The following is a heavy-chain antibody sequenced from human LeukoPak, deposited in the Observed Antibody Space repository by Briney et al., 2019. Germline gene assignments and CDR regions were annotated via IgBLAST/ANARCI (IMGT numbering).Heavy chain of an antibody. CDR3: VTSTGQQFIPYDY. J-gene: IGHJ4*02. CDR2: IYGADAA. Sequence: GGSLRLSCAASGFTVSSNYMTWVRQAPGKGLEWVSLIYGADAAYYAESVRGGFMISRDNLKNTLFLQMNSLRVEDTAVYYCVTSTGQQFIPYDYWGQGTHVTVSS. CDR1: GFTVSSNY. D-gene: IGHD6-13*01. V-gene: IGHV3-66*02.